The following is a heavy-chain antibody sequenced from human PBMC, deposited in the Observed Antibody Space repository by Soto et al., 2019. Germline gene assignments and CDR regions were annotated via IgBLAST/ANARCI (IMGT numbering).Heavy chain of an antibody. Sequence: VQLVDSGGGVVQPGGSLRLSCAASGFTFSIYSMNWIRQAPGKGLEWVSYINCGGTAMYYADSVKGRFTVSRDDAKNSLYLEMNSLRDEDTAVYYCVRDFDWNFDYWGQGTLVTVTS. CDR1: GFTFSIYS. V-gene: IGHV3-48*02. CDR3: VRDFDWNFDY. D-gene: IGHD3-9*01. J-gene: IGHJ4*02. CDR2: INCGGTAM.